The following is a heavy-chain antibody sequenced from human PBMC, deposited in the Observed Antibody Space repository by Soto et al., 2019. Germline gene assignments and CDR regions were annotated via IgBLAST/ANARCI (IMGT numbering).Heavy chain of an antibody. J-gene: IGHJ6*02. CDR2: IFPGDSDT. CDR3: ARHAGLRFADYYFGMDV. CDR1: GYSFTNYW. V-gene: IGHV5-51*01. D-gene: IGHD3-3*01. Sequence: VQLVQSGAEVKKAGDSLNISCKGSGYSFTNYWIGWVRQMPGKGLEWTAMIFPGDSDTSYGPSFQGQVTISVDRSITAAYLQWSSLKASATATYYCARHAGLRFADYYFGMDVWGQGTTVTVSS.